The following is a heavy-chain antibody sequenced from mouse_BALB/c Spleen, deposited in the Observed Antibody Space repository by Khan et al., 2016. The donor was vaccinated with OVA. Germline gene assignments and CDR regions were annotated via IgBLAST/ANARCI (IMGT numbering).Heavy chain of an antibody. CDR3: ASGNYDGYYFDY. Sequence: EVQLQESGPGLVKPSQSLSLTCTVTGYSITSGYAWNWIRQFPGNKLEWMGYISYSGVTSYTPSLKSRISITRDTSKNQFFLQLNSVTTEDTATYYCASGNYDGYYFDYWGQGTTLTVSS. CDR2: ISYSGVT. D-gene: IGHD2-4*01. J-gene: IGHJ2*01. CDR1: GYSITSGYA. V-gene: IGHV3-2*02.